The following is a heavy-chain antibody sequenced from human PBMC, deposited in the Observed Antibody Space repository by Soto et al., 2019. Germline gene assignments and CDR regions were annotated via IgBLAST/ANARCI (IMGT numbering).Heavy chain of an antibody. Sequence: GGSLRLSCAASGFAFRNAWMNWVRQATGRGLEWVGRIKIKTDGGTTDYAAPVKGRFTISRDDSKNTLYLQMNSLKTEDTAVYYCTTYSPRPGYSSGWYDHDYYYGMDVWGQGT. J-gene: IGHJ6*02. CDR3: TTYSPRPGYSSGWYDHDYYYGMDV. V-gene: IGHV3-15*07. CDR1: GFAFRNAW. CDR2: IKIKTDGGTT. D-gene: IGHD6-19*01.